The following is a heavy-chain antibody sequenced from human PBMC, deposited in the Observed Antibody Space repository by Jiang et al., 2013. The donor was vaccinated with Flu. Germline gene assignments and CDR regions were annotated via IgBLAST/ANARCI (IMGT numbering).Heavy chain of an antibody. CDR3: ATLRGSSYDTYLADF. J-gene: IGHJ4*02. D-gene: IGHD5-12*01. CDR1: GFTFSYYR. V-gene: IGHV3-30*02. CDR2: LWHDGSNK. Sequence: QLVESGGGVVQPGGSLRLSCAASGFTFSYYRMHWVRHSPGKGLEWVASLWHDGSNKFYADLVRGRFTISRDNSKNTLYLQMNGLRPEDAALYYCATLRGSSYDTYLADFWGQGTLVTVSS.